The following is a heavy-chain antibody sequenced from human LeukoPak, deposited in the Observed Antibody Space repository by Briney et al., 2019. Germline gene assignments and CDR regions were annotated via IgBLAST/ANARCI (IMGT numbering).Heavy chain of an antibody. CDR2: IYSGGST. V-gene: IGHV3-53*01. J-gene: IGHJ4*02. Sequence: GGSPRLSCAASGFTVSSNYMTWVRQAPGKGLEWVSVIYSGGSTYYADSVKGRFTISRDNSKNTLYLQMNSLRAEDTAVYYCAKDRLYCSSTSCRSFDYWGQGTLVTVSS. CDR1: GFTVSSNY. CDR3: AKDRLYCSSTSCRSFDY. D-gene: IGHD2-2*01.